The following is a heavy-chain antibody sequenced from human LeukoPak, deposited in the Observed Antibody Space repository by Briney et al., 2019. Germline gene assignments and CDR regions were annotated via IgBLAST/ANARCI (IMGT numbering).Heavy chain of an antibody. CDR2: INPGDSDT. CDR1: GYSFTTYW. CDR3: ATHADGNGMDV. V-gene: IGHV5-51*01. Sequence: GESLKISCKGSGYSFTTYWIGWVRQMPGKGLEWMGIINPGDSDTRYSPSFQGQVTISADNSISTAYLHWSSMKASDTAMYYCATHADGNGMDVWGQGTTVTVSS. J-gene: IGHJ6*02. D-gene: IGHD4-17*01.